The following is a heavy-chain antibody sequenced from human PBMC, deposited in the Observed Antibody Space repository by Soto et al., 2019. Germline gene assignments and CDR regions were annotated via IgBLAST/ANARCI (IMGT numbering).Heavy chain of an antibody. CDR3: AKGVGESCSSTRCHAFDY. D-gene: IGHD2-2*01. CDR1: GFTFSSYA. Sequence: PVGSLRLSCAASGFTFSSYAMSWVRQAPGKGLEWVSAISGSGGSTYYADSVKGRFTISRDNSKNTLYLQMNSLRAEDTAVYYCAKGVGESCSSTRCHAFDYWGQGTLVTVSS. CDR2: ISGSGGST. J-gene: IGHJ4*02. V-gene: IGHV3-23*01.